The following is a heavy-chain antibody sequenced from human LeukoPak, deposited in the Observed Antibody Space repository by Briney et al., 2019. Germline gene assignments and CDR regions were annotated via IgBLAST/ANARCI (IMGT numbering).Heavy chain of an antibody. CDR1: GYTFINYD. CDR3: ARASAYYYYSSGFYYFDY. J-gene: IGHJ4*02. V-gene: IGHV1-8*01. CDR2: MNPKSGNT. Sequence: APVKVSCKTSGYTFINYDINWVRQATGQGLEWVGWMNPKSGNTRYAQKFQGRVTMTKKTSIGTAYMELSSLTSEDTAVYYCARASAYYYYSSGFYYFDYWGQGALVTVSS. D-gene: IGHD3-22*01.